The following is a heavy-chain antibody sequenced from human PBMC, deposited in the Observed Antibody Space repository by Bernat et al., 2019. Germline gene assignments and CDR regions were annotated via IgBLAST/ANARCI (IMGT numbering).Heavy chain of an antibody. D-gene: IGHD2-2*01. J-gene: IGHJ6*03. CDR3: ARDVGYCTSASCYSYYMDV. CDR2: IYYSGRT. Sequence: QVQLQESGPGLVKPSQTLSLTCTVSGGSISSGGHYWSWIRQHPGKGLEWIGYIYYSGRTYYNPSLKSRVTISVDTSKNQFSLKLNSGTAADTAVYYCARDVGYCTSASCYSYYMDVWGKGTTVTVSS. CDR1: GGSISSGGHY. V-gene: IGHV4-31*03.